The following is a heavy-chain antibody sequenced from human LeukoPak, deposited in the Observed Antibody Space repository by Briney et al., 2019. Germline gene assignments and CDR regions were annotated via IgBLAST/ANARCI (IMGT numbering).Heavy chain of an antibody. CDR3: ARAVITVTAPFDY. CDR1: GYSISSGYY. V-gene: IGHV4-38-2*01. Sequence: SETLSLTCVVSGYSISSGYYWGWIRQPPGKGLEWIGSIYHSGSTYYNPSLKSRVTISVDTSKNQFSLKLSSVTAADTAVYYCARAVITVTAPFDYWGQGTLVTVSS. D-gene: IGHD4-17*01. J-gene: IGHJ4*02. CDR2: IYHSGST.